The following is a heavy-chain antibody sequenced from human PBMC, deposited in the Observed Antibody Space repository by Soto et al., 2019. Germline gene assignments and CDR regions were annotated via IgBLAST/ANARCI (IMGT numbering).Heavy chain of an antibody. J-gene: IGHJ4*02. D-gene: IGHD4-17*01. Sequence: EAKLVESGGDLVQRGGSLKLSCTGLGFNFSGSALHWVRQPSGKGLEWVGRIRGRAKKYATSYATSVRGRFYLSRDDSKNTAFLQMNSLRDEDTGVYFCCGRGGDSLQDIWGQGTLVTVSS. V-gene: IGHV3-73*01. CDR1: GFNFSGSA. CDR3: CGRGGDSLQDI. CDR2: IRGRAKKYAT.